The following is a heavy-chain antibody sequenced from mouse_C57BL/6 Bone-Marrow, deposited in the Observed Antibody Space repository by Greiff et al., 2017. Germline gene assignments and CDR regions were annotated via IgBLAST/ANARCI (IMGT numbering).Heavy chain of an antibody. CDR2: ISGGGGNT. V-gene: IGHV5-9*01. J-gene: IGHJ3*01. CDR3: ARRHYYGTLFAY. CDR1: GFTFSSYT. Sequence: EVKLVESGGGLVKPGGSLKLSCAASGFTFSSYTMSWVRQTPEKRLEWVATISGGGGNTYYPDSVKGRFPISRDNAKNTLYLQMSSLRSEDTALYYCARRHYYGTLFAYWGQGTLVTVSA. D-gene: IGHD1-1*01.